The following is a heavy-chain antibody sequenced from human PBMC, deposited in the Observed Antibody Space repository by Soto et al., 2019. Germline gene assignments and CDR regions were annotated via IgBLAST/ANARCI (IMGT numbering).Heavy chain of an antibody. Sequence: SETLSLTCSISGGSISGYHWNWIRQPPGKGLEWIGYIYYSGSTNYNPSLKSRVTISVDTSKNQFSLKLSSVTAADTAVYYCARRYGGNFDYWGQGTLVTVSS. CDR2: IYYSGST. CDR1: GGSISGYH. V-gene: IGHV4-59*01. D-gene: IGHD1-26*01. J-gene: IGHJ4*02. CDR3: ARRYGGNFDY.